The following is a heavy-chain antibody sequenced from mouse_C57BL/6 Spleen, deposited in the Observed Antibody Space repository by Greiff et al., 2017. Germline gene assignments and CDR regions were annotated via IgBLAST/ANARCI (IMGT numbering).Heavy chain of an antibody. CDR1: GSTFTSSW. Sequence: QVQLQQPGTELVKPGASVKLSCKASGSTFTSSWMHWVKRRPGQGLGWIGNINPSNGGTNYNGKFKSKATLTVDKSSSTAYMQLSSLTSEDSAVDYCAREEGLLGFAYWGQGTLVTVSA. J-gene: IGHJ3*01. D-gene: IGHD2-1*01. CDR2: INPSNGGT. V-gene: IGHV1-53*01. CDR3: AREEGLLGFAY.